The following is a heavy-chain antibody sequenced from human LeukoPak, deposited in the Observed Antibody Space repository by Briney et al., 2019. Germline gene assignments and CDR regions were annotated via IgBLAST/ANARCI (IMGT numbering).Heavy chain of an antibody. CDR1: GFTFSSYA. CDR2: IPYDGRNK. CDR3: ARDLYYYGSGSLDY. J-gene: IGHJ4*02. Sequence: QTGGSLRLSCVASGFTFSSYAMHWVRQAPGKGLEWVAVIPYDGRNKYYADSVKGRFTISRDNTRNTLYLQMNSLRVEDTAVYYCARDLYYYGSGSLDYWGQGTLVTVSS. V-gene: IGHV3-30*04. D-gene: IGHD3-10*01.